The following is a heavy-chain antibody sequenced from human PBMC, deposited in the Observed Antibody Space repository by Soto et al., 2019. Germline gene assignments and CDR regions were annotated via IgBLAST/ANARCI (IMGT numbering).Heavy chain of an antibody. Sequence: PGGSLRLSCAASGFTFSSYAMSWVRQAPGKGLEWVSAISGSGGSTYYADSVKGRFTISRDNSKNTLYLQMNSLRAEDTAVYYCAKDLFSSYYGSGSDYWGQGTLVTVSS. CDR3: AKDLFSSYYGSGSDY. CDR1: GFTFSSYA. D-gene: IGHD3-10*01. J-gene: IGHJ4*02. V-gene: IGHV3-23*01. CDR2: ISGSGGST.